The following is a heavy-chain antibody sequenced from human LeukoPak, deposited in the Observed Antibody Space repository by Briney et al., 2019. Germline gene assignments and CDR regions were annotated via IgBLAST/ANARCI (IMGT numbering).Heavy chain of an antibody. CDR2: IWYDGSNK. CDR3: AIGGDDSSGYYPFEY. CDR1: GFTFSSYG. V-gene: IGHV3-33*01. J-gene: IGHJ4*02. D-gene: IGHD3-22*01. Sequence: PGGSLRLSCAASGFTFSSYGMHWVRQAPGKGLEWVAVIWYDGSNKDYADSVKGRFTISRDNSKNTLYLQMNSLRAEDTAVYYCAIGGDDSSGYYPFEYWGQGTLVTVSS.